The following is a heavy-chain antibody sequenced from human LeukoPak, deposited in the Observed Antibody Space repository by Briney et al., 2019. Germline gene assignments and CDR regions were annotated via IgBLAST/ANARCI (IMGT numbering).Heavy chain of an antibody. D-gene: IGHD6-13*01. CDR3: TRPQAADPYYYYGLDV. CDR2: IRSKAYGGTT. CDR1: GFTFGDYA. Sequence: PGGSLRLSCTASGFTFGDYAMSWFRQAPGKGLEWVGFIRSKAYGGTTEYAASVKGRFTISRDDSKSIAYLQMNSLKAEDTAVYYCTRPQAADPYYYYGLDVWGQGTTVTVSS. J-gene: IGHJ6*02. V-gene: IGHV3-49*03.